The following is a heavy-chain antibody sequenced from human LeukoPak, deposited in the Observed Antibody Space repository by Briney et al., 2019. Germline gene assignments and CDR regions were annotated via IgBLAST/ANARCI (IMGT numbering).Heavy chain of an antibody. CDR3: ARGWTIPNWLDP. CDR2: IIPIFGTA. Sequence: SSVKVSCKASGGTFSSYAISWVRQAPGQGLEWMGRIIPIFGTANYAQKFQGRVTITADKSTSTAYMELRSLRSEATAVYYCARGWTIPNWLDPWGQGTLVTVSS. V-gene: IGHV1-69*06. D-gene: IGHD3-3*01. J-gene: IGHJ5*02. CDR1: GGTFSSYA.